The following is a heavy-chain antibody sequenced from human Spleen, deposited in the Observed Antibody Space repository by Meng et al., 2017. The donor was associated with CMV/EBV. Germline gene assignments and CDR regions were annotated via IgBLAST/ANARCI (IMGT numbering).Heavy chain of an antibody. CDR2: IRYDGSNT. D-gene: IGHD1-1*01. Sequence: GGSLRLSCAASGFSFGTYGMHWVRQAPGKGLEWVSFIRYDGSNTYYADSVKGRLTISRDNSKNTVHLQMNSLRAEDTAVYYCARDSAITTGDRPKWGQGALVTVSS. V-gene: IGHV3-30*02. J-gene: IGHJ4*02. CDR3: ARDSAITTGDRPK. CDR1: GFSFGTYG.